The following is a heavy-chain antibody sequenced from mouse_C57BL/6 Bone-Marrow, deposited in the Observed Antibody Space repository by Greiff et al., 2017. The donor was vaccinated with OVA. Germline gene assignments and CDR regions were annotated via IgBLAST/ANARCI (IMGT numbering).Heavy chain of an antibody. CDR3: ARGVGY. V-gene: IGHV1-50*01. Sequence: VQLQQPGAELVKPGASVKLSCKASGYTFTSYWMQWVKQRPGQGLEWIGEIDPSDSYTNYNQKFKGKATLTVDTSSSTAYMQRSSLTSEDSAVYYCARGVGYWGQGTTLTVSS. CDR2: IDPSDSYT. D-gene: IGHD1-1*02. CDR1: GYTFTSYW. J-gene: IGHJ2*01.